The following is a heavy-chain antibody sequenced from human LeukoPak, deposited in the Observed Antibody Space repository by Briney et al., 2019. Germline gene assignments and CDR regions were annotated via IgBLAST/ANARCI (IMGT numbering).Heavy chain of an antibody. J-gene: IGHJ3*02. Sequence: GGSLRLSCAASGFTFSSYAVHWVRQAPGKGLEWVTVISYDGGNKFYADSVRGRFTISRGDSKNTVYLQMNSLRAEDTAVYYCARVFGGYYYDSSGYFIWGQGTMVTVSS. CDR2: ISYDGGNK. CDR1: GFTFSSYA. D-gene: IGHD3-22*01. V-gene: IGHV3-30*03. CDR3: ARVFGGYYYDSSGYFI.